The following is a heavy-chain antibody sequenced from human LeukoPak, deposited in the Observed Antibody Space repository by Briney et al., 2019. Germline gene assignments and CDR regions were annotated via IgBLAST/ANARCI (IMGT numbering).Heavy chain of an antibody. CDR3: AELGITMIGGV. D-gene: IGHD3-10*02. CDR1: GFPFSSYE. Sequence: SGGALLLCCAAAGFPFSSYEKKWVRQAPGRGLEWGSYISSSGSTIYYADSVKGRFTISRDNAKNSLYLQMNSLRAEDTAVYYCAELGITMIGGVWGKGTTVTISS. V-gene: IGHV3-48*03. J-gene: IGHJ6*04. CDR2: ISSSGSTI.